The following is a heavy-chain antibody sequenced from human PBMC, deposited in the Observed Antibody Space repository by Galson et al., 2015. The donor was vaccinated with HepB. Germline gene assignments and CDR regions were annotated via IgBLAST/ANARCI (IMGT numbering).Heavy chain of an antibody. V-gene: IGHV1-69*13. CDR1: GGTFSSYA. CDR2: IIPIFGTA. Sequence: SVKVSCKASGGTFSSYAISWVRQAPGQGLEWMGGIIPIFGTANYAQKFQGRVTITADESTSTAYVELSSLRSEDTAVYYCARGIYGDYAPFDYWGQGTLVTVSS. J-gene: IGHJ4*02. CDR3: ARGIYGDYAPFDY. D-gene: IGHD4-17*01.